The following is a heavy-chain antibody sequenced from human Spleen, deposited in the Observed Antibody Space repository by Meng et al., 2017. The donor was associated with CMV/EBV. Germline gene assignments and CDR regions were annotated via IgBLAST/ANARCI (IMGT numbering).Heavy chain of an antibody. CDR3: VKADSVGATSPFDY. CDR2: ITNDGSST. D-gene: IGHD1-26*01. CDR1: GFTFSSFW. J-gene: IGHJ4*02. Sequence: GESLKISCAASGFTFSSFWMHWVRQAPGKGLVWVSHITNDGSSTSYADSVKGRFTISRDNSKNTLYLQMNSLTVEDTAVYYCVKADSVGATSPFDYGGQGTLVTVSS. V-gene: IGHV3-74*01.